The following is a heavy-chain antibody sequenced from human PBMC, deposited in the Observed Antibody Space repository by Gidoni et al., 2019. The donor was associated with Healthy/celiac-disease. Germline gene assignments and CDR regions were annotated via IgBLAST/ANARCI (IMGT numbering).Heavy chain of an antibody. J-gene: IGHJ4*02. CDR2: IDWDDDK. CDR3: ARNEQGGSGGYLVDY. D-gene: IGHD6-19*01. CDR1: GFSLSTSGLC. Sequence: QVTLRASGPALVKPTQTLTLTCTFSGFSLSTSGLCVSWIRQPPGKALEWLALIDWDDDKYYITSLKPRLTISKDTSKNQVDLTMTNMDPVDTATYYCARNEQGGSGGYLVDYWGQGTLVTVSS. V-gene: IGHV2-70*01.